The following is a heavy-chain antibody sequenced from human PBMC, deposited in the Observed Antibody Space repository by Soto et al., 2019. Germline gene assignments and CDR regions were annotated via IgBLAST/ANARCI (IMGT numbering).Heavy chain of an antibody. CDR3: AKGVPAATYYYYYYMDV. D-gene: IGHD2-2*01. V-gene: IGHV3-9*01. J-gene: IGHJ6*03. CDR1: GFTFDDYA. CDR2: ISWNSGSI. Sequence: GGSLRLSCAASGFTFDDYAMHWVRQAPGKGLEWVSGISWNSGSIGYAGTVKGRFTISRDNDKNSLYLQMNSLRAEDTALYYCAKGVPAATYYYYYYMDVWGKGTTVTVSS.